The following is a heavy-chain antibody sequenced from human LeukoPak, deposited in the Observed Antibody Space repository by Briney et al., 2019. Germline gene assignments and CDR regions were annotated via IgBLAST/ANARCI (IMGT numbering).Heavy chain of an antibody. V-gene: IGHV1-2*06. CDR1: GNTFTGYY. J-gene: IGHJ5*02. Sequence: ASVKVSCKASGNTFTGYYMHWVRQAPGQGLEWTGRINPNSGGTNYAQKFQGRVTMTRDTSIGTAYMELSRLRSDDTAVYYCARGGSYGDQARDNWFDPWGQGTLVTVSS. D-gene: IGHD4-17*01. CDR3: ARGGSYGDQARDNWFDP. CDR2: INPNSGGT.